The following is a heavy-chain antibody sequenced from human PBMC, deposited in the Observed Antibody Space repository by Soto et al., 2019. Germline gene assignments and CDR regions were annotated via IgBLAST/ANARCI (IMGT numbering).Heavy chain of an antibody. J-gene: IGHJ4*02. CDR1: GGSVSSGSYY. D-gene: IGHD2-15*01. CDR2: IYYSGST. Sequence: SETLSLTCTVSGGSVSSGSYYWSWIRQPPGKGLEWIGCIYYSGSTNYNPSLKSRVTISVDTSKNQFSLKLSSVTAADTAVYYCARDHCSGGSCYSGWGQGTLVTVSS. CDR3: ARDHCSGGSCYSG. V-gene: IGHV4-61*01.